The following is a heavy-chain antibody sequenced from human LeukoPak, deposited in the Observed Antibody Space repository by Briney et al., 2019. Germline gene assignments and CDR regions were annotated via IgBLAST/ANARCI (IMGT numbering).Heavy chain of an antibody. Sequence: GGSLRLSCAASGITVSSNYMSWVRQAPGKGLEWVSVIYSGGSTYYADSVKGRFTISRDNSKNTLYLQMNSLRAEDTAVYYCARDPLGSSSSPTNYGMDVWGQGTTVTVSS. CDR2: IYSGGST. V-gene: IGHV3-66*02. D-gene: IGHD6-6*01. J-gene: IGHJ6*02. CDR3: ARDPLGSSSSPTNYGMDV. CDR1: GITVSSNY.